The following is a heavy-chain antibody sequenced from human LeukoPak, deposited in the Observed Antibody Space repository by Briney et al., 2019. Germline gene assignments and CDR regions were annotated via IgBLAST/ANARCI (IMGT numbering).Heavy chain of an antibody. D-gene: IGHD5-12*01. Sequence: PGGSLRLSCAASRFTFSSYSMNWVRQALGKGLEWVSYISSSSGTIYYADSVKGRFTISRDNAKNSLYLQMNSLRDEDTAVYYCARDVRWLRFFFDYWGQGTLVTVSS. CDR1: RFTFSSYS. J-gene: IGHJ4*02. CDR2: ISSSSGTI. V-gene: IGHV3-48*02. CDR3: ARDVRWLRFFFDY.